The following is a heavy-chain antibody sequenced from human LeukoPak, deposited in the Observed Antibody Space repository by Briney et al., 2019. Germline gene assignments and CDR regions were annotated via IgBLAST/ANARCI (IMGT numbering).Heavy chain of an antibody. Sequence: SETLSLTCTVSAYSISSGYYWGWIRQPPGKGLEWIGSIYHSGSTYYNPSLKSRVTISVDTSKNQFSLKLSSVTAADTAVYYCASLGSSWYDFQHWGQGTLVTVSS. D-gene: IGHD6-13*01. CDR2: IYHSGST. V-gene: IGHV4-38-2*02. J-gene: IGHJ1*01. CDR1: AYSISSGYY. CDR3: ASLGSSWYDFQH.